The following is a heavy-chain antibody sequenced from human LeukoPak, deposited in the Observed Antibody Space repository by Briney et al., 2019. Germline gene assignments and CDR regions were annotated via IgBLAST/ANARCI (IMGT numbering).Heavy chain of an antibody. CDR2: INPDGSDT. D-gene: IGHD1-14*01. J-gene: IGHJ1*01. V-gene: IGHV3-74*03. CDR1: GFTFSNYW. Sequence: GGSLRLSCAVSGFTFSNYWMHWVRQAPGKGLVWVSRINPDGSDTKSADSVKGRFTVSRDSARNTLFLQMNSLRAEDTAVYYCIRAPEGNHYVEYFHHWGQGALVTVSS. CDR3: IRAPEGNHYVEYFHH.